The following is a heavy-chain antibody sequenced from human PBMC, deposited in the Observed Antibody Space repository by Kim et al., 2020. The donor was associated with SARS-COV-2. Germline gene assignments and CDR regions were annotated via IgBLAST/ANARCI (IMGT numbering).Heavy chain of an antibody. J-gene: IGHJ6*02. CDR1: GYTFTSYA. CDR3: ARDPPLLCSSTSCYTYYYYYGMDV. D-gene: IGHD2-2*01. Sequence: ASVKVSCKASGYTFTSYAMHWVRQAPGQRLEWMGWINAGNGNTKYSQKFQGRVTITRDTSASTAYMELSSLRSEDTAVYYCARDPPLLCSSTSCYTYYYYYGMDVWGQGTTVTVSS. V-gene: IGHV1-3*01. CDR2: INAGNGNT.